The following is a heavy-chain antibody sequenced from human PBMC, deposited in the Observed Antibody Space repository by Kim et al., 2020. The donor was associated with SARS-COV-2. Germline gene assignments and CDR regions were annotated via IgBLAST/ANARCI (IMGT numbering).Heavy chain of an antibody. D-gene: IGHD2-15*01. V-gene: IGHV4-39*01. Sequence: SETLSLTCTVSETSISSKNYYWGWVRQPPEKGLEWIGSIFSSGARYFNPSLKSRVTVSVDTSKNQFSLRLTSVTAADTAIYYCVRRNYNNDCSAGNCFFDYWGQGALITVSA. CDR2: IFSSGAR. J-gene: IGHJ4*02. CDR3: VRRNYNNDCSAGNCFFDY. CDR1: ETSISSKNYY.